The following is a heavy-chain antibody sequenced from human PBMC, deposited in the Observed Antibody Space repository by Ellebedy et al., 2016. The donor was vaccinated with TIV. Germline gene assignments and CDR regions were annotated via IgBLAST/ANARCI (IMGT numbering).Heavy chain of an antibody. CDR2: IYYSGRT. CDR1: GGSTRSYY. Sequence: MPSETLSLTCTVSGGSTRSYYWSWIRQTPGKGLEWIGYIYYSGRTNYNPSLKGRVTISVDTSKNQFSLKLSSVTAADTAVYYCARAQETRFGVVIPFYYNGMDVWGQGTTVTVSS. CDR3: ARAQETRFGVVIPFYYNGMDV. J-gene: IGHJ6*02. V-gene: IGHV4-59*01. D-gene: IGHD3-3*01.